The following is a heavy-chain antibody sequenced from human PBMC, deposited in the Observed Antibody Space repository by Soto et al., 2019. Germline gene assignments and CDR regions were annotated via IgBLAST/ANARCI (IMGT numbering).Heavy chain of an antibody. D-gene: IGHD3-10*01. J-gene: IGHJ6*02. CDR3: ARAYGSGSDPNYYYYGMDV. V-gene: IGHV3-21*01. Sequence: GGSLRLSCAASGFTFSSYSMNWVRQAPGKGLEWVSSISSSSSYIYYADSVKGRFTISRDNAKNSLYLQMNSLRAEDTAVYYCARAYGSGSDPNYYYYGMDVCGQGTTVTVSS. CDR1: GFTFSSYS. CDR2: ISSSSSYI.